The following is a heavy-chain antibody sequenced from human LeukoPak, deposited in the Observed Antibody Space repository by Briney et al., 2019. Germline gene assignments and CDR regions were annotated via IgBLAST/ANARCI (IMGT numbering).Heavy chain of an antibody. CDR2: INPNSGGT. CDR3: ARAKGSITMVRGVTPYFDY. D-gene: IGHD3-10*01. Sequence: ASVKVSCKASGYTFTGYYMHWVRQAPGQGLELMGRINPNSGGTNYAQKFQGRVTMTRDTSISTAYMELSRLRSDDTAVYYCARAKGSITMVRGVTPYFDYWGQGTLVTVSS. CDR1: GYTFTGYY. V-gene: IGHV1-2*06. J-gene: IGHJ4*02.